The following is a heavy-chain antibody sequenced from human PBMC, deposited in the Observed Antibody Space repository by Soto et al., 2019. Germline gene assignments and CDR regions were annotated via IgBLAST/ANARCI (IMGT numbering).Heavy chain of an antibody. CDR3: ATDKYGAGRVGVHF. D-gene: IGHD3-3*02. CDR1: GGTSTSYT. J-gene: IGHJ4*02. V-gene: IGHV1-69*08. CDR2: IVPTLRIT. Sequence: QVQLVKSGAEVKKPGASLRVSCETSGGTSTSYTITWVQQAPGQGLQWMGRIVPTLRITNYAQEFQGRLTITADSSTSTAHIELTSLTSEDTAVYYCATDKYGAGRVGVHFWGQGTLVTVSS.